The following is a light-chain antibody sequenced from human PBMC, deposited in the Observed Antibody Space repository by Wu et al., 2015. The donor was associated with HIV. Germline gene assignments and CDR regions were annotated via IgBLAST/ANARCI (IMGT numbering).Light chain of an antibody. CDR3: QQRTNWPLIS. V-gene: IGKV3-11*01. CDR1: QSVGKY. CDR2: DAS. Sequence: EIVLTQSPATQSLSPGERATLSCRASQSVGKYLAWYQQKPGQAPRLLIYDASSRATGIPARFTGSGSGTDFTLTISRLESEDFAVYYCQQRTNWPLISFGPGTRLEIK. J-gene: IGKJ5*01.